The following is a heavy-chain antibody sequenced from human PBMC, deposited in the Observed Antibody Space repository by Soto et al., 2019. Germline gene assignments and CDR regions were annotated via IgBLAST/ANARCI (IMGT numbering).Heavy chain of an antibody. CDR3: ARDQSWHDLVWWFDP. Sequence: GASVKVSCKASGYTFTIYDINWVRQATGQGLDRMGWMNPNSGNTGYAQKFQGRVTMTRNTSISTAYMELSSLRSEYTALYYCARDQSWHDLVWWFDPWGQGTLVTVSS. D-gene: IGHD1-1*01. V-gene: IGHV1-8*01. J-gene: IGHJ5*02. CDR1: GYTFTIYD. CDR2: MNPNSGNT.